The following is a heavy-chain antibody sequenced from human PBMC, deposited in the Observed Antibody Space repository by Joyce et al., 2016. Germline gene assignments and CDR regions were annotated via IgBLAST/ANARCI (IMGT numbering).Heavy chain of an antibody. CDR2: ISSSGSTI. CDR1: GFTFSDFY. J-gene: IGHJ4*02. V-gene: IGHV3-11*04. D-gene: IGHD6-13*01. Sequence: QVQLVESGGGLVKPGGSLRLSCAASGFTFSDFYMSWIHQVPGKGLEGISYISSSGSTIYYADSVKGRVTISRDNAKNSHYLQVNSLGAEDTAVYYCAKHLGSTWYYFDFWGQGTLVTVSS. CDR3: AKHLGSTWYYFDF.